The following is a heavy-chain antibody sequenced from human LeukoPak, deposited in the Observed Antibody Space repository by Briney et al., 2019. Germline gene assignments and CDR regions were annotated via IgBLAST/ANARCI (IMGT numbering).Heavy chain of an antibody. Sequence: PSETLSLTCTVSGGSISSYYWSWIRQPPGKGLEWIGYIYYSGSTNYNPSLKSRVTISVDTSKNQFTLKLSSVTAADTAVYYCARMTVQRWFDPWGQGTLVTVSS. CDR1: GGSISSYY. CDR3: ARMTVQRWFDP. CDR2: IYYSGST. J-gene: IGHJ5*02. V-gene: IGHV4-59*01. D-gene: IGHD2-21*02.